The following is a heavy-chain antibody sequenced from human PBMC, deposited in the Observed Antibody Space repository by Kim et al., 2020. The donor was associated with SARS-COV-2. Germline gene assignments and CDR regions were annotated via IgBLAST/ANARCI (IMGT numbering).Heavy chain of an antibody. Sequence: SETLSLTCTVSGGSISSYYWSWIRQPPGKGLEWIGYIYYSGSTNYNPSLKRRVTISVDTSKNQLSLKLSSVTAADTAVYYCVRHAEVTATLNWFDPWGQGTLVTVSS. CDR1: GGSISSYY. D-gene: IGHD2-21*02. V-gene: IGHV4-59*08. CDR3: VRHAEVTATLNWFDP. CDR2: IYYSGST. J-gene: IGHJ5*02.